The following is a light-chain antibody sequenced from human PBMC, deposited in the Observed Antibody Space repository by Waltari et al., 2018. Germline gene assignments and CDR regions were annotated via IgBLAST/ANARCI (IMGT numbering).Light chain of an antibody. Sequence: QSVLTQPPSASGTPGQRVTISCSGSSSNIESNYVYWYQQFPGTAPKVLMFKNNPRPSGVSDRFAASKSAASASLAISGLRSDDEADYYCGTWDDSLSRPVFGGGTKLTVL. CDR2: KNN. V-gene: IGLV1-47*01. CDR3: GTWDDSLSRPV. J-gene: IGLJ3*02. CDR1: SSNIESNY.